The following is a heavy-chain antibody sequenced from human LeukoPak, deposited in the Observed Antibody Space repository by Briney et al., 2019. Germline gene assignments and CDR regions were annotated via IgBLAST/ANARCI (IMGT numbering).Heavy chain of an antibody. D-gene: IGHD2-15*01. J-gene: IGHJ4*02. CDR2: ITWDGSSH. CDR3: ARDTGPRPIGYFDS. CDR1: GFTFDDYA. Sequence: GGSLRLSCATSGFTFDDYALHWARQSPEKGLEWLSLITWDGSSHYYADSVKGRFTISRDNSKNSLYLQMDGLRPEDTALYFCARDTGPRPIGYFDSWGQGTLVTVSS. V-gene: IGHV3-43D*03.